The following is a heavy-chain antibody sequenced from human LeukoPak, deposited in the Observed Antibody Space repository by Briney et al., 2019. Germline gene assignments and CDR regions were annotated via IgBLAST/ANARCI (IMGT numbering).Heavy chain of an antibody. D-gene: IGHD3-10*01. J-gene: IGHJ4*02. CDR1: GFTFSTYA. Sequence: GGSLRLSCVASGFTFSTYAMNWIRQAPGKGLEWVANIKADGSEKYYVDSVKGRFTISRDNAKNSLYLQMNSLRAEDTAVYYCARESSVVRGVITDFDYWGQGTLVTVSS. CDR2: IKADGSEK. V-gene: IGHV3-7*01. CDR3: ARESSVVRGVITDFDY.